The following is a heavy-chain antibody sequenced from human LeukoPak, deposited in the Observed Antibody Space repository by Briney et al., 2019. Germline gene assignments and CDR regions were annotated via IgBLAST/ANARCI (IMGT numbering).Heavy chain of an antibody. CDR3: ARDIAVAGNNWFDP. V-gene: IGHV4-38-2*02. CDR1: GYSISSGYY. J-gene: IGHJ5*02. Sequence: PSETLSLTCTVSGYSISSGYYWGWIRQPPGKGLEWIGSIYHSGSTYYNPSLKSRVTISVDTSKNQFSLKLSSVTAADTAVYYCARDIAVAGNNWFDPWGQGTLVTVSS. D-gene: IGHD6-19*01. CDR2: IYHSGST.